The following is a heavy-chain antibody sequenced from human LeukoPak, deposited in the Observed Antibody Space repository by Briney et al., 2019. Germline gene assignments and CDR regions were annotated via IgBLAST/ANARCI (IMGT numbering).Heavy chain of an antibody. J-gene: IGHJ4*02. CDR2: IKHDGSEK. Sequence: GGSLRLSCAASGFTFSSYWMTWVRQAPGKGLEWVANIKHDGSEKYYVDSVKGRFTISRDNAKNSLNLQMNSLRVEDTAVYYCARDSSLTLWSGYPDSWGQGTLVTVSS. V-gene: IGHV3-7*01. D-gene: IGHD3-3*01. CDR1: GFTFSSYW. CDR3: ARDSSLTLWSGYPDS.